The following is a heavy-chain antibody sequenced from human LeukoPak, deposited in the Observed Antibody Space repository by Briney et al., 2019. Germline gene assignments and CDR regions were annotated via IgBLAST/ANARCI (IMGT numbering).Heavy chain of an antibody. CDR3: ASDRGDGYNLGY. CDR2: IIPIFGTA. V-gene: IGHV1-69*01. J-gene: IGHJ4*02. Sequence: SVKVSCKASGGTFSSYAISWVRQAPGQGLEWMGGIIPIFGTANYAQKFQGRVTITADEPTSTAYMELSSLRSEDTAVYYCASDRGDGYNLGYWGQGTLVTVSS. CDR1: GGTFSSYA. D-gene: IGHD5-24*01.